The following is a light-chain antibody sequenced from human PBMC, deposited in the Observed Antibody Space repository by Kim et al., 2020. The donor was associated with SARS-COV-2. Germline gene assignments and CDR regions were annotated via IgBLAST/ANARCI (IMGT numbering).Light chain of an antibody. V-gene: IGLV2-8*01. J-gene: IGLJ3*02. CDR3: NSYAGSNNLV. CDR1: SSDIGGYDY. CDR2: EIN. Sequence: QSVVTQPPSASGSPGQSVTISCTGTSSDIGGYDYVSWYQQYPGKAPKLMIYEINKRPSGVPDRFSGSKSGNTASLTVSGLQAEDEADYYCNSYAGSNNLVFGGGTQLTVL.